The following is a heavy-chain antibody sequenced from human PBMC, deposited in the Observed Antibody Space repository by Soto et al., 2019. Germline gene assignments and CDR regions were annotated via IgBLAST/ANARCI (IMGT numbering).Heavy chain of an antibody. Sequence: PGGSLRLSCAASGFTFSSYDMHWVRQATGKGLEWVSAIGTAGDTYYPGSVKGRFTISRENAKNSLYLQMNSLRAEDTAVYYCARDGRGTTFDYWGQGTLVTVSS. V-gene: IGHV3-13*01. J-gene: IGHJ4*02. CDR2: IGTAGDT. CDR3: ARDGRGTTFDY. D-gene: IGHD1-26*01. CDR1: GFTFSSYD.